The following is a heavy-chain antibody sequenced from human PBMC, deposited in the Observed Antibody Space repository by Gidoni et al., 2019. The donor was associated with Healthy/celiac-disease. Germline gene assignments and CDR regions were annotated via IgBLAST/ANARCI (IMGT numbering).Heavy chain of an antibody. CDR2: ISYDGSNN. V-gene: IGHV3-30*18. Sequence: QAQLVESGGGVVQPGRSMRLFWEASGFTFSSYGMHWVRQAPGKGREWVAVISYDGSNNYYADSVKCRFTISRDNSKNTLYLQMTSLRAEDTAVYYCANDRIFDYWGQGTLVTVSS. CDR3: ANDRIFDY. CDR1: GFTFSSYG. J-gene: IGHJ4*02.